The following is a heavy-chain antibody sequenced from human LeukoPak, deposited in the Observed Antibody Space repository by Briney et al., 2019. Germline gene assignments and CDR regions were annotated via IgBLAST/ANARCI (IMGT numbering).Heavy chain of an antibody. CDR3: ARGRLRGPDAFDI. CDR2: INPKSHGT. Sequence: ASVKVSCKASGYTFTGYYMHWVRRAPGQGLEWMGWINPKSHGTKYEQKFQGRVTMTRDTSISTAYMELSRLRADDTAVYYCARGRLRGPDAFDIWGQGTMVTVSS. CDR1: GYTFTGYY. J-gene: IGHJ3*02. D-gene: IGHD3-10*01. V-gene: IGHV1-2*02.